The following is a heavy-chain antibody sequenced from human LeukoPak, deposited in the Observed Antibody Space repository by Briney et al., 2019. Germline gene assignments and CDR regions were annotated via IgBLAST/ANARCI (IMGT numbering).Heavy chain of an antibody. CDR3: ARGARYCSGGTCTDY. D-gene: IGHD2-15*01. CDR2: ISGSGGST. CDR1: GFTFSSCA. Sequence: GGSLRLSCAASGFTFSSCAMSWVRQAPGKGLEWVSAISGSGGSTYYAGSVKGRFTISRDNSKNTLFLQMNSLRAEDTAIYYCARGARYCSGGTCTDYWGQGTLVTVSS. V-gene: IGHV3-23*01. J-gene: IGHJ4*02.